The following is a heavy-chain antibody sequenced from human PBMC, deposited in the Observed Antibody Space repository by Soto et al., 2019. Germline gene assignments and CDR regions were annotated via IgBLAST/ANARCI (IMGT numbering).Heavy chain of an antibody. D-gene: IGHD3-3*01. CDR3: ARDKRDLRFLESSYYFDY. V-gene: IGHV3-30-3*01. CDR2: ISYEGSNK. CDR1: GFTFSSSA. J-gene: IGHJ4*02. Sequence: QVQLVESGGGVVQPGRSLRLSCAASGFTFSSSAMHWVRQAPGKGLEWVAVISYEGSNKYYADSVKGRLTISRDNSKNTLYLQMNSLRDEDTAVYYCARDKRDLRFLESSYYFDYWGQGTLVTVSS.